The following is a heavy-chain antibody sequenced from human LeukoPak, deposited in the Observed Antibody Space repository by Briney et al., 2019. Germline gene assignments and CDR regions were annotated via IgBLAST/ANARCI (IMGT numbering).Heavy chain of an antibody. J-gene: IGHJ4*02. V-gene: IGHV4-34*01. D-gene: IGHD1-26*01. CDR3: AVVGTTPAYFDY. CDR2: INHSGST. Sequence: SETLSLTCAVYGGSFSGYYWSWIRQPPGKGLEWIGEINHSGSTNYNPSLKSRVTISVDTSKNQFSLKLSSVTAADTAVYYCAVVGTTPAYFDYWGQGALVTVSS. CDR1: GGSFSGYY.